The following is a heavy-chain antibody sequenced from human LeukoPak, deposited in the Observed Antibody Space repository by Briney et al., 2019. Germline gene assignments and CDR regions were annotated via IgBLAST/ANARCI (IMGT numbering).Heavy chain of an antibody. V-gene: IGHV1-46*01. CDR3: ASHSSGWYRLQH. J-gene: IGHJ1*01. Sequence: ASVKVSCKASGYTFTSYYMHWVRQAPGRGLEWMGIINPSGGSTSYAQKFQGRVTMTRDTSTSTVYMELSSLRSEDTAVYYCASHSSGWYRLQHWGQGTLVTVSS. CDR1: GYTFTSYY. D-gene: IGHD6-19*01. CDR2: INPSGGST.